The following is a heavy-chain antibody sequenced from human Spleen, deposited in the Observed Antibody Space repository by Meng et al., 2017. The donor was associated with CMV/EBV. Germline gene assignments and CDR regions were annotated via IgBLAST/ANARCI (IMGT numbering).Heavy chain of an antibody. CDR2: IRYDGSNK. J-gene: IGHJ5*02. CDR3: AKDGTYYDFWSGSPLNWFDP. CDR1: GFTFSSYG. D-gene: IGHD3-3*01. V-gene: IGHV3-30*02. Sequence: LSLTCAASGFTFSSYGMHWVRQAPGKGLEWVAFIRYDGSNKYYADSVKGRFTISRDNSKNTLYLQMNSLRAEDTAVYYCAKDGTYYDFWSGSPLNWFDPWGQGTLVTVSS.